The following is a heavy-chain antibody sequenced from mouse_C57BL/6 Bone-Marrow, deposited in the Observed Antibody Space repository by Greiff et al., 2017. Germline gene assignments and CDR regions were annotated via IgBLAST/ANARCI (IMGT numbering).Heavy chain of an antibody. CDR2: IRLKSDNYAT. CDR1: GFTFSNYW. D-gene: IGHD2-5*01. V-gene: IGHV6-3*01. CDR3: TEWSNYVWYFDV. J-gene: IGHJ1*03. Sequence: EVKLMESGGGLVQPGGSMKLSCVASGFTFSNYWMNWVRQSPEKGLEWVAQIRLKSDNYATHYAESVKGRFTISRDDSKSSVYLQMNNLRAEDTGIYYCTEWSNYVWYFDVWGTGTTVTVSS.